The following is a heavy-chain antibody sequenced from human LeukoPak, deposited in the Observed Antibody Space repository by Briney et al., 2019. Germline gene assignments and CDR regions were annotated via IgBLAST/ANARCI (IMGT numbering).Heavy chain of an antibody. Sequence: PGRSLRLSCAASGFTFSSYGMHWVRQAPGKGLEWVAVISYDGSNKYYADSVKGRFTISRDNSKNTLYLQMNSLRAEDTAVYYCAMFQRALYSGYEAADYWGQGTLVTVSS. D-gene: IGHD5-12*01. J-gene: IGHJ4*02. CDR1: GFTFSSYG. V-gene: IGHV3-30*03. CDR2: ISYDGSNK. CDR3: AMFQRALYSGYEAADY.